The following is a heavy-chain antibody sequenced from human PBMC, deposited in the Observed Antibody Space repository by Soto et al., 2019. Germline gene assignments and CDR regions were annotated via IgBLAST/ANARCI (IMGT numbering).Heavy chain of an antibody. CDR2: ISSDGTDT. Sequence: EVQVVESGGGLVQPGGSLRLSCTASGFTFSNYGMRWVRQAPGKGLEWVSSISSDGTDTYYVDSVKGRFTVSRHNSRNTLYLQMNILTTEDTAVYYCAKIIHDIPYFGMDVWGQGTTVTVSS. D-gene: IGHD3-9*01. J-gene: IGHJ6*01. V-gene: IGHV3-23*04. CDR1: GFTFSNYG. CDR3: AKIIHDIPYFGMDV.